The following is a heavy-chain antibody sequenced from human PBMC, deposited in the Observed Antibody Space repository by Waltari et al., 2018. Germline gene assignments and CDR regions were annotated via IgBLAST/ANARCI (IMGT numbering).Heavy chain of an antibody. J-gene: IGHJ4*02. CDR2: IRGSGADT. CDR1: GFTFGGSP. D-gene: IGHD3-10*01. CDR3: AKSLGDTYGRYPMDY. Sequence: EVQLLESGGGLVQPGGSLRLSCLASGFTFGGSPMTWVRQAPGKGLDWVSTIRGSGADTYYADSVKGRFTISRDNSRDTLYLQMNTLTAGDTAIYYCAKSLGDTYGRYPMDYWGQGTLVTVSS. V-gene: IGHV3-23*01.